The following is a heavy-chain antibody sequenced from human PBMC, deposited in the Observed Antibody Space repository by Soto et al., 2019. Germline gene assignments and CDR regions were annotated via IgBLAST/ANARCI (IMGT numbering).Heavy chain of an antibody. V-gene: IGHV3-33*01. D-gene: IGHD1-1*01. CDR1: GFPFSSYG. Sequence: GGSLRLSCAASGFPFSSYGMHWVRQAPGKGLEWVAVIWYDGSNKYYAASVKGRCTISRDDSKNSAYLQMNSLKTEDTAVYYCARVDKQLGTTFFDYWGQGILVTVSS. CDR3: ARVDKQLGTTFFDY. CDR2: IWYDGSNK. J-gene: IGHJ4*02.